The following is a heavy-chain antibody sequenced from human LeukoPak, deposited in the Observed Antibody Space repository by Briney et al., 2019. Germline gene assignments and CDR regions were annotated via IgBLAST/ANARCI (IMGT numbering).Heavy chain of an antibody. Sequence: KPGGSLRLSCAASGFTVSTAGFTFNNAWMSWVRQAPGKGLEWVGRIKSKSDGGTTDYGAPVKGRFTFSRDDSKNTVYLQMNSLESEDTAVYYCTTDLLDYWGQGTLVTVSS. V-gene: IGHV3-15*01. CDR1: GFTVSTAGFTFNNAW. CDR2: IKSKSDGGTT. CDR3: TTDLLDY. J-gene: IGHJ4*02.